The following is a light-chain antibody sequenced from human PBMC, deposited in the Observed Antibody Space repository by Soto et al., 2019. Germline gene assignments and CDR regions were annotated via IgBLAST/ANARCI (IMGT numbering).Light chain of an antibody. J-gene: IGKJ4*01. CDR2: DAS. V-gene: IGKV1-13*02. CDR3: QQFNCYPLT. CDR1: QGLGSA. Sequence: AIQLTQSPASLSASLGDRVTISCRASQGLGSAVAWYQQKPGRAPKLLIYDASSLERGVPYRFRGSGSGTAFRLTISSLQPDDIATYYCQQFNCYPLTFGGGTKVEIK.